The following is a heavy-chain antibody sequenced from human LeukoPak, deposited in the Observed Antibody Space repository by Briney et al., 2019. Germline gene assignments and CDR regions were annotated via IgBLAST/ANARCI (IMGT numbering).Heavy chain of an antibody. CDR3: ARDDYGDLQYFEN. Sequence: APVKVSCKASGYTFTKYFLHWVRQAPGQGLEWMGWINPNGGGTIYAQKFQGRVTMTRDTSISTAHMEVSRLTSDDTAVYYCARDDYGDLQYFENWGQGTLVTVSS. CDR2: INPNGGGT. D-gene: IGHD4-17*01. J-gene: IGHJ4*02. V-gene: IGHV1-2*02. CDR1: GYTFTKYF.